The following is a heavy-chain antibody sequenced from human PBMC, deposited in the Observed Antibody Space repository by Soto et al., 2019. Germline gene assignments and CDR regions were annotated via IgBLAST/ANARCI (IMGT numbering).Heavy chain of an antibody. D-gene: IGHD6-19*01. J-gene: IGHJ3*02. Sequence: SVKVSCKASGFTFTSSAMQWVRQARGQRLEWIGWIVVGSGNTNYAQKFQERVTTTRDMSTSTAYMELSSLRSEDSAVYYCAVPGSSGWYDGAFDIWGQGTMVTVSS. V-gene: IGHV1-58*02. CDR2: IVVGSGNT. CDR3: AVPGSSGWYDGAFDI. CDR1: GFTFTSSA.